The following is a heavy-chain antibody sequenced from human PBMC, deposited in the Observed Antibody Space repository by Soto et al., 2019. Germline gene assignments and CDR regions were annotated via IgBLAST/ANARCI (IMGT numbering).Heavy chain of an antibody. V-gene: IGHV1-69*13. CDR3: ARLAPAIPIWFDP. CDR1: GGTFSSYA. J-gene: IGHJ5*02. CDR2: IIPIFGTA. Sequence: SVKVSCKASGGTFSSYAISWVRQAPGQGLEWMGGIIPIFGTANYAQKFQGRVTITADESTSTAYMELSSLRSEDTAVYYCARLAPAIPIWFDPWGQGTLVTVSS. D-gene: IGHD5-18*01.